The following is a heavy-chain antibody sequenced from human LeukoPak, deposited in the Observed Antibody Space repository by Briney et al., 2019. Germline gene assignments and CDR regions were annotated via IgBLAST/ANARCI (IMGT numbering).Heavy chain of an antibody. Sequence: SETLSLTCAVYGGSFSGYYWSWLRQPPGKGLEWVGEINHSGRTNYNPSLKRRVTISVDTSKNQFSLKLSSVTAADTAVYYCARGGPDIVVVPAARLHYYYYGMDVWGKGTTVTVSS. D-gene: IGHD2-2*01. CDR2: INHSGRT. V-gene: IGHV4-34*01. CDR1: GGSFSGYY. J-gene: IGHJ6*04. CDR3: ARGGPDIVVVPAARLHYYYYGMDV.